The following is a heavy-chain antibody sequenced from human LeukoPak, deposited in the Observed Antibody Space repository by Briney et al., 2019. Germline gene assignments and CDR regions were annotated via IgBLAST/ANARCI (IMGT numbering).Heavy chain of an antibody. CDR1: GYTFTSYG. V-gene: IGHV1-18*01. J-gene: IGHJ4*02. Sequence: ASVTVSCKASGYTFTSYGISWVRQAPGQGLEWMGWISAYNGNTNYAQKLQGRVTMTTDTSTSTAYMELRSLRSDDTAVYYCARGVYSSGWTPFDYWGQGTLVTVSS. CDR2: ISAYNGNT. CDR3: ARGVYSSGWTPFDY. D-gene: IGHD6-19*01.